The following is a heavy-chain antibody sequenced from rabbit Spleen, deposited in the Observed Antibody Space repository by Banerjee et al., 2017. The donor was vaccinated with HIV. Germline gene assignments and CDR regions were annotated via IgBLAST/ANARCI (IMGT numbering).Heavy chain of an antibody. Sequence: QSLEESGGDLVKPEGSLTLTCTASGFSFSSSYYMCWVRQAPGKGLECIACIYADSSGSTYYASWAKGRFTISKTSSTTVTLEMTSLTAADTATYFCARGSAAMTMVITGYYLGLWGQGTLVTVS. J-gene: IGHJ4*01. CDR2: IYADSSGST. CDR3: ARGSAAMTMVITGYYLGL. D-gene: IGHD2-1*01. CDR1: GFSFSSSYY. V-gene: IGHV1S40*01.